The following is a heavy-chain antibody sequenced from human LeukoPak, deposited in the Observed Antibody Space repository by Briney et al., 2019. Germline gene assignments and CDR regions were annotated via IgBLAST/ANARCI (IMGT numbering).Heavy chain of an antibody. J-gene: IGHJ4*02. CDR2: IRYDGGNK. V-gene: IGHV3-30*02. D-gene: IGHD1-26*01. CDR1: GFTFSSCG. CDR3: AKDHSGTYSYYFDY. Sequence: GGSLRLSCAASGFTFSSCGMHWVRQAPGKGLEWVAFIRYDGGNKYYADSVRGRFTISRDNSKNTLYLQMNSLRAEDTAVYYCAKDHSGTYSYYFDYWGQGTLVTVSS.